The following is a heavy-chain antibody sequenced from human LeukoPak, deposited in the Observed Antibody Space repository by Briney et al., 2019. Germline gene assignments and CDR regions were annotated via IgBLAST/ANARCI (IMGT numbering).Heavy chain of an antibody. V-gene: IGHV5-51*01. Sequence: GESLKISCKGSGYSFTSYWIGWVRQMPGKGLEWMGIIYPGDSDTRYSPSFQGQVTISADKSISTAYLQWSSLKASDTAMHYCARPIEYIAMTGAFDIWGQGTMVTVSS. D-gene: IGHD6-19*01. CDR1: GYSFTSYW. CDR2: IYPGDSDT. J-gene: IGHJ3*02. CDR3: ARPIEYIAMTGAFDI.